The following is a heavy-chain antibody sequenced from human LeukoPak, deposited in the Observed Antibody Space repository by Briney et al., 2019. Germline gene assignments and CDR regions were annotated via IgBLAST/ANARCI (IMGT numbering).Heavy chain of an antibody. V-gene: IGHV3-53*01. Sequence: GGSLRLSCAASGFTFSSFAMSWVRQAPGKGLTWVSVIYRDDTTYYADSVKGRFTISRDNSKNTLYLQMSSLRAEDTAMYYCATAAYDTGSYIVNHDYWGQGTLVTVSS. CDR1: GFTFSSFA. J-gene: IGHJ4*02. CDR2: IYRDDTT. D-gene: IGHD3-22*01. CDR3: ATAAYDTGSYIVNHDY.